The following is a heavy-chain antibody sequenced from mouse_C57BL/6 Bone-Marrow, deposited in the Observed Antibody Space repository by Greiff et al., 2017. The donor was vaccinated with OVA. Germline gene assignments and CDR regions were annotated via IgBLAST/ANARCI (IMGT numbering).Heavy chain of an antibody. Sequence: QVQLQQSGAELARPGASVKLSCKASGYTFTSYGISWVKQRTGQGLEWIGEIYPRSGNTYYNEKFKGKATLTADKSSSTAYMALRSLTSEDSAVYFCASEFMATVVEDYYAMDYWGQGTSVTVSS. J-gene: IGHJ4*01. CDR2: IYPRSGNT. V-gene: IGHV1-81*01. CDR3: ASEFMATVVEDYYAMDY. CDR1: GYTFTSYG. D-gene: IGHD1-1*01.